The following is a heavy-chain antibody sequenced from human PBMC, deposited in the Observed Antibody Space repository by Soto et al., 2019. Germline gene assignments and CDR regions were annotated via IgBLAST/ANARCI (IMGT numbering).Heavy chain of an antibody. J-gene: IGHJ6*03. CDR2: ISSSGSTI. CDR1: RFTFSDYY. CDR3: ARDQFTKVLYYYYMDV. D-gene: IGHD1-1*01. V-gene: IGHV3-11*01. Sequence: QVQLVESGGGLVKPGGSLRLSCAASRFTFSDYYMSWIRQAPGKGLEWVSYISSSGSTIYYADSVKGRFTISRDNAKNSLYLQMNSLRAEDTAVYYCARDQFTKVLYYYYMDVWGKGTTVTVSS.